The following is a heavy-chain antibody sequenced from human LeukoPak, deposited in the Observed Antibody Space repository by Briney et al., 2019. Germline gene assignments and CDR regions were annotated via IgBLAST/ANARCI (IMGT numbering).Heavy chain of an antibody. Sequence: GASVKVSCKASGYTFTSYGISWVRQAPGQGLEWMGWISAYNGNTNYAQKLQGRVTMTTDTSTSTAYMELRSLRSDDTVVYYCARGESSGWYGKVWFDPWGQGTLVTVSS. J-gene: IGHJ5*02. D-gene: IGHD6-19*01. V-gene: IGHV1-18*01. CDR3: ARGESSGWYGKVWFDP. CDR2: ISAYNGNT. CDR1: GYTFTSYG.